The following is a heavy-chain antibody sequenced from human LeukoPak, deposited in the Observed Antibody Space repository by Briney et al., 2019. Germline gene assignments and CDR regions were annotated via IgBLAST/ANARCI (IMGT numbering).Heavy chain of an antibody. CDR1: GYTFTGYY. CDR2: INPNSGGT. J-gene: IGHJ6*02. CDR3: ARDASLRDGYSGTSVQYPYYYYGMDV. D-gene: IGHD5-24*01. V-gene: IGHV1-2*04. Sequence: GASMRVSCKASGYTFTGYYMHWVRQAPGQGLEWMGWINPNSGGTNYAQKFQGWVTMTRDTSISTAYMELSRLRSDDTAVYCCARDASLRDGYSGTSVQYPYYYYGMDVWGQGTTVTVSS.